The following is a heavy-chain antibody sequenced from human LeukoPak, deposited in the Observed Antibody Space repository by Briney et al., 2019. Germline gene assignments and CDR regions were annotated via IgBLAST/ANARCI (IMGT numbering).Heavy chain of an antibody. CDR2: IYYSGST. CDR1: GGSISRSSYY. J-gene: IGHJ6*03. D-gene: IGHD3-10*01. V-gene: IGHV4-39*07. CDR3: ARGGYGSGWDYMDV. Sequence: SETLSLTCTVSGGSISRSSYYWGWIRQPPGKGLEWIGSIYYSGSTYYNPSLKSRVTISVDTSKNQFSLKLSSVTAADTAVYYCARGGYGSGWDYMDVWGRGTTVTVSS.